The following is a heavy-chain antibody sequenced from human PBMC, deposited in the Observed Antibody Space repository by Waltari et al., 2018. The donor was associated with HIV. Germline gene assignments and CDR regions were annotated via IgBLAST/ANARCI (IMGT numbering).Heavy chain of an antibody. CDR3: ARGAPWDGYNSDWYFDL. D-gene: IGHD5-12*01. CDR1: GFTFNNYG. Sequence: QVQLVQWGGGVVQPGRSLRLSCAASGFTFNNYGMSWVRQTPGKRLDWVAVIWYDGSKKDYADSVKGRFTISRDNSNNRLYLQMNSLRVDDTAVYLCARGAPWDGYNSDWYFDLWGRGTLVTVSS. J-gene: IGHJ2*01. CDR2: IWYDGSKK. V-gene: IGHV3-33*01.